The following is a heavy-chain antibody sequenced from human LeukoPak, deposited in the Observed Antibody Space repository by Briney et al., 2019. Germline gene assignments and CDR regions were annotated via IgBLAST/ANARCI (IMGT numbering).Heavy chain of an antibody. J-gene: IGHJ4*02. CDR2: IYHSGST. D-gene: IGHD4-17*01. CDR1: GYSISSGYY. Sequence: PSETLSLTCAVSGYSISSGYYWGWIRQPPGKGLEWIGSIYHSGSTYYSPSLKSRVTISVDTSKNQFSLKLRSVTAADTAVYYCATLIPTVTVFDYWGQGTLVTVSS. CDR3: ATLIPTVTVFDY. V-gene: IGHV4-38-2*01.